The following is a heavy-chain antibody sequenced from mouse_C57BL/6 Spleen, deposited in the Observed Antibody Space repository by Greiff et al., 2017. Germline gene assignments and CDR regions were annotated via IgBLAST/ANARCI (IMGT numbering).Heavy chain of an antibody. CDR1: GYAFSSYW. CDR3: ARYRYGSSYRYFDY. J-gene: IGHJ2*01. V-gene: IGHV1-80*01. Sequence: VQLQQSGAELVKPGASVKISCKASGYAFSSYWMNWVKQRPGKGLEWIGQIYPGDGDTNYNGKFKGKATLTADKSSSTAYMQLSSLTSEDSAVYFCARYRYGSSYRYFDYWGQGTTLTVSS. CDR2: IYPGDGDT. D-gene: IGHD1-1*01.